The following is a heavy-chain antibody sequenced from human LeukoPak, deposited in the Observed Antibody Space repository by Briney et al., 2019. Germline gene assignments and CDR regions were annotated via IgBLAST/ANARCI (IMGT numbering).Heavy chain of an antibody. CDR2: INHSGST. Sequence: PSETLSLTCTVSGGSISSSSYYWSWIRQPPGKGLEWIGEINHSGSTNYNPSLKSRVTISVDTSKNQFSLKLSSVTAADTAVYYCARRPLGYCSSTSCAGRYWFDPWGQGTLVTVSS. CDR1: GGSISSSSYY. CDR3: ARRPLGYCSSTSCAGRYWFDP. J-gene: IGHJ5*02. V-gene: IGHV4-39*07. D-gene: IGHD2-2*01.